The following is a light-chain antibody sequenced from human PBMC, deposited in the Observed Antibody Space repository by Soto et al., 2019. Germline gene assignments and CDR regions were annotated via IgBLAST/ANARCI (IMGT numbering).Light chain of an antibody. J-gene: IGKJ4*01. CDR3: QHYKA. Sequence: EIVLTQSPAALSVSPGERVTLSCRASQTVSNSYLAWYQQKPGQAPRLLIYGTSSRATGIPDRFSGSGSGTDFTLTINRLEPEDFAVYYCQHYKAFGGGTKVDIK. CDR1: QTVSNSY. V-gene: IGKV3-20*01. CDR2: GTS.